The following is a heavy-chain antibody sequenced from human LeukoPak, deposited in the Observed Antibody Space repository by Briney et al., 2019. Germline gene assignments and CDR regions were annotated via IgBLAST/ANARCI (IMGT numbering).Heavy chain of an antibody. D-gene: IGHD1-26*01. CDR3: ATPRGSGSYLAFDY. V-gene: IGHV3-21*01. CDR2: ISSSSSYI. CDR1: GFTFSSYS. Sequence: PGGSLRLSCAASGFTFSSYSMNWVRQAPGKGLEWVSSISSSSSYIYYADSVKGRFTISRDNAKNTLYLQMNSLRAEDTAVYYCATPRGSGSYLAFDYWGQGTLVTVYS. J-gene: IGHJ4*02.